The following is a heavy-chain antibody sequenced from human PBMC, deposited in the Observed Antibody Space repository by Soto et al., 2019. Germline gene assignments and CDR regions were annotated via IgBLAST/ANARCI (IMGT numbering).Heavy chain of an antibody. D-gene: IGHD5-12*01. CDR1: GLTLTSNC. Sequence: GAPAKGTSKAPGLTLTSNCSRSVRQDPGQRLEWMGWISAYNGNTNYAQKLQGRVTMTTDTSTSTAYMELRSLRSDDTAVYYCARDRHREYSGYDFYYYYGMDVWGQGTTVTVSS. V-gene: IGHV1-18*01. CDR2: ISAYNGNT. J-gene: IGHJ6*02. CDR3: ARDRHREYSGYDFYYYYGMDV.